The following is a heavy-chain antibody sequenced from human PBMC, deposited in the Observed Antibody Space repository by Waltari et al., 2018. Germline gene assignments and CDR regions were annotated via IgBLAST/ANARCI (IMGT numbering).Heavy chain of an antibody. D-gene: IGHD6-19*01. CDR2: ISMDGSIV. Sequence: EVQLVESGGGLVQPGGSLSLSCAAYGFTFSHSWMYWFRQSPGKGLVWVSRISMDGSIVNYADSVKGRFTISRDNAKSTLFLQMNSLRVDDTALYYCVTTGVAGFYWGQGTRVTVSS. J-gene: IGHJ4*02. CDR1: GFTFSHSW. V-gene: IGHV3-74*01. CDR3: VTTGVAGFY.